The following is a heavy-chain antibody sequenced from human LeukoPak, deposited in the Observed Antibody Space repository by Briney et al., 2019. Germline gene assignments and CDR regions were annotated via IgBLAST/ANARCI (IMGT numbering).Heavy chain of an antibody. CDR3: ARDSSGYVNWYFDL. V-gene: IGHV4-59*01. CDR1: GGSISSYF. J-gene: IGHJ2*01. Sequence: SETLSLTSTVSGGSISSYFWSWIRQPPGKGLEWIGYIYYTGSTNYNPSLKSRVTISVDTSKNQFSLKLTSVTAADTAVYYCARDSSGYVNWYFDLWGRGTLVTVSS. D-gene: IGHD3-22*01. CDR2: IYYTGST.